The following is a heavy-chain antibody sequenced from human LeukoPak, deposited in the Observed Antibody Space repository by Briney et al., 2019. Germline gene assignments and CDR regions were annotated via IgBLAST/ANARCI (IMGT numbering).Heavy chain of an antibody. Sequence: SETLSLTCTVSGGSISSYYWSWIRQPPGKGLEWIGYIYYSGSTYYNPSLKSRVTISVDRSKNQFSLKLSSVTAADTAVYYCARGSRITIFGVVSAPYMDVWGQGTTVTVSS. CDR2: IYYSGST. CDR3: ARGSRITIFGVVSAPYMDV. J-gene: IGHJ6*02. V-gene: IGHV4-59*12. D-gene: IGHD3-3*01. CDR1: GGSISSYY.